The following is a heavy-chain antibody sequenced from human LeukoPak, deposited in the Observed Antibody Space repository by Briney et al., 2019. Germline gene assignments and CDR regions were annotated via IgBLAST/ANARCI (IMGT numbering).Heavy chain of an antibody. V-gene: IGHV1-2*02. CDR2: NNPNSGGT. J-gene: IGHJ6*03. CDR1: GYTFTGYY. D-gene: IGHD2-15*01. Sequence: ASVKVSCKASGYTFTGYYMHWVRQAPGQGLEWMGWNNPNSGGTNYAQKFQGRVTMTRDTSISTAYMELSSLRSEDTAVYYCARGNLLAYYYYYMDVWGKGTTFTVSS. CDR3: ARGNLLAYYYYYMDV.